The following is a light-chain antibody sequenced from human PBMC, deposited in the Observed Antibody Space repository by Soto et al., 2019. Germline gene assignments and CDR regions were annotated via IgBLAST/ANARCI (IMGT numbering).Light chain of an antibody. CDR1: SNDISPYNY. V-gene: IGLV2-14*01. J-gene: IGLJ2*01. CDR3: SSFADGFNVV. CDR2: DVH. Sequence: QSALTQPASVSGSPGQSITISCIGTSNDISPYNYVSWYLHHPGQAPQLLIYDVHNRPSGISARFSASKSGNTASLIVSGLQPEDEAEYFCSSFADGFNVVFGGGTRLTVL.